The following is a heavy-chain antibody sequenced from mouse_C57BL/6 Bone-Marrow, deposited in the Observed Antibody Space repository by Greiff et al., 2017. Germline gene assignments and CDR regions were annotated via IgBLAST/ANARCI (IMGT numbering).Heavy chain of an antibody. CDR3: ARNGGLLHWYFDV. V-gene: IGHV2-2*01. D-gene: IGHD2-3*01. CDR2: IWSGGST. Sequence: VKLLESGPGLVQPSQSLSITCTVSGFSLTSYGVHWVRQSPGKGLEWLGVIWSGGSTDYNAAFISRLSISKDNSKSQVFFKMNSLQADDTAIYYCARNGGLLHWYFDVWGTGTTVTVSS. J-gene: IGHJ1*03. CDR1: GFSLTSYG.